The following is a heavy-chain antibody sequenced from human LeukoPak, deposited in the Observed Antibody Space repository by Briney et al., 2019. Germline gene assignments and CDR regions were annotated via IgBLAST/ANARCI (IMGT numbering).Heavy chain of an antibody. D-gene: IGHD4-17*01. CDR1: GLTISSYA. CDR3: ARHDGDYGLYYYGMDV. J-gene: IGHJ6*02. CDR2: ISNSGVST. V-gene: IGHV3-23*01. Sequence: PGGSLRLSCAASGLTISSYAMTWVRQAPGKGLEWVSGISNSGVSTYYADSVMGRFTISRDNSKNTLYLQMSSLRAEDTALYYCARHDGDYGLYYYGMDVWGQGTTVTVSS.